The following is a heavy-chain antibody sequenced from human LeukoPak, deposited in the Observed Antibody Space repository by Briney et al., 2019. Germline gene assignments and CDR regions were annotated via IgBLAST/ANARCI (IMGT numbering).Heavy chain of an antibody. D-gene: IGHD3-3*01. Sequence: TEGSLRLSCAASGFTFSSYAMSWVLQAPGKGLVWVSAISGSGGSTYYADSVKGRFTISRDNSKNTLYLQMNSLRAEDTAVYYSAKRRSDKSYYYYMDVWGKGTTVTVSS. CDR3: AKRRSDKSYYYYMDV. CDR1: GFTFSSYA. J-gene: IGHJ6*03. V-gene: IGHV3-23*01. CDR2: ISGSGGST.